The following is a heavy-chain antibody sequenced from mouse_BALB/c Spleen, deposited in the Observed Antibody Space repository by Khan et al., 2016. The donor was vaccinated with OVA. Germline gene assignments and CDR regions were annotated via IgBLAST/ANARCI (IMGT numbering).Heavy chain of an antibody. J-gene: IGHJ3*01. CDR2: ISYSGNT. CDR3: ARKDYCDNDPIPY. D-gene: IGHD2-4*01. V-gene: IGHV3-2*02. CDR1: GYSFTSEYT. Sequence: VQLQQSGPGLVKPSQTLSLTCTVTGYSFTSEYTWNWIRQFPGNKLEWIGFISYSGNTRYTQSLKSRISITRDTSKNHSFLQLNSVTAEDTATYNCARKDYCDNDPIPYWGQGTLVTVSA.